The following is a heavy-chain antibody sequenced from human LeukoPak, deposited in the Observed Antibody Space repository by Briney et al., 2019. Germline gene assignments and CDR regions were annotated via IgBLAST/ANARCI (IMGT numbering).Heavy chain of an antibody. CDR3: ARQEAGYSSSWTGEYYYYGMDV. CDR1: GYSFTSYW. J-gene: IGHJ6*02. Sequence: GESLKISCKGSGYSFTSYWIGWVRQMPGKGLEWMGIIYPGDSDTRYSPSFQGQVTISADKSISTAYLQWSSLKASDTAMYYCARQEAGYSSSWTGEYYYYGMDVWGQGTTVTVSS. CDR2: IYPGDSDT. V-gene: IGHV5-51*01. D-gene: IGHD6-13*01.